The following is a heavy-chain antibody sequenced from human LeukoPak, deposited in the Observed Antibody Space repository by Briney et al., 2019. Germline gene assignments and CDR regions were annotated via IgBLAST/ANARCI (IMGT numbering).Heavy chain of an antibody. Sequence: GGSLRLSCAASGFTFSNYAMTWVRQAPGKRLEWVSGISQNGDRKYCADSVEGRFTISRDNSKNTLYLQMDGLRPEDTAVYYCAKDSVAAAGTAWFDPWGQGTLVTVSS. J-gene: IGHJ5*02. CDR2: ISQNGDRK. V-gene: IGHV3-23*01. CDR1: GFTFSNYA. D-gene: IGHD6-13*01. CDR3: AKDSVAAAGTAWFDP.